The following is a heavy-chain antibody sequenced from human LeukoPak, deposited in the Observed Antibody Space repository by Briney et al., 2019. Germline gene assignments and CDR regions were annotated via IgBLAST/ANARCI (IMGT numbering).Heavy chain of an antibody. D-gene: IGHD5-24*01. CDR2: IYYSGST. CDR3: ARLSRDGYNYYYYYYYMDV. CDR1: GGSISSYY. V-gene: IGHV4-59*08. Sequence: SETLSLTCTLSGGSISSYYWSWIRQPPGKGLEWIGHIYYSGSTNYNPSLKSRVTISVVTSKNQFSLKLSSVAAADTAVYYCARLSRDGYNYYYYYYYMDVWGKGTTVTVSS. J-gene: IGHJ6*03.